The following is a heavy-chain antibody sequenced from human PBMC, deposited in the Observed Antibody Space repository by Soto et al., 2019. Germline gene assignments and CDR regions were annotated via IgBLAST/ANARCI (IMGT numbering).Heavy chain of an antibody. CDR1: GGTFSSYA. D-gene: IGHD2-21*02. J-gene: IGHJ4*02. CDR3: AGYGGGNSAYYFDY. Sequence: QVQLVQSGAEVKKPGSSVKVSCKASGGTFSSYAISWVRQAPGQGLEWMGGIIPIFGTANYAQKFQGRVTITADEXXSTADMELSSLRSEDTAVYYCAGYGGGNSAYYFDYWGQGPLVPVSS. V-gene: IGHV1-69*12. CDR2: IIPIFGTA.